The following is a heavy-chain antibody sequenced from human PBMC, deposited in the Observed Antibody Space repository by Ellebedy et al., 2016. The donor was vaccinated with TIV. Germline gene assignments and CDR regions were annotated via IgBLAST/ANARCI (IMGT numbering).Heavy chain of an antibody. V-gene: IGHV3-21*06. J-gene: IGHJ4*02. CDR1: GFDLVHYT. CDR2: ISTSSQFV. Sequence: GESLKISCAASGFDLVHYTMNYIRQAPGKGLEWVSSISTSSQFVFYSDSVRGRFTISRDNAKGSIFLQMTGLRADDTALYYCARSYYDPLTGRFSLDYYDYWGEGVLVTVST. CDR3: ARSYYDPLTGRFSLDYYDY. D-gene: IGHD3-9*01.